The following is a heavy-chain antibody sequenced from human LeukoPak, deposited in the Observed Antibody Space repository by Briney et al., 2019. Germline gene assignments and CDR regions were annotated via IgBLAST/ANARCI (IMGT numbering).Heavy chain of an antibody. CDR1: GDSFRSSTYY. D-gene: IGHD1-26*01. J-gene: IGHJ4*02. Sequence: ASETLSLTCTVSGDSFRSSTYYWGWIRQPPGRGLEWIGSLYYSGSTYYNPSLKSRVTISVDTSKNQFSLKLNSVTAADTAMYYCATTTIRLGYWGQGTLVTVSS. CDR2: LYYSGST. CDR3: ATTTIRLGY. V-gene: IGHV4-39*07.